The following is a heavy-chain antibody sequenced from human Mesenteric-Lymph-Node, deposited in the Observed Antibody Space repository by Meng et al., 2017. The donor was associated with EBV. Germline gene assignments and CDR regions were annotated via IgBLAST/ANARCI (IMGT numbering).Heavy chain of an antibody. Sequence: QVTLQPWGAGLLNPSDTLSPTCAVSCSSIDPTNWWGLIRQPPGKGLEWIGHIYYSGTTYNNPSLKSRVTMSIDPSKNQFSLKLSSVTAVDTAVYYCARNSDSGSYIDYWGQGTLVTVSS. CDR1: CSSIDPTNW. D-gene: IGHD1-26*01. CDR3: ARNSDSGSYIDY. V-gene: IGHV4-28*07. CDR2: IYYSGTT. J-gene: IGHJ4*02.